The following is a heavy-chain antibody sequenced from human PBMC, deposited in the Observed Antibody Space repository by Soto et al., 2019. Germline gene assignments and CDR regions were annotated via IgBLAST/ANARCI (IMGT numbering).Heavy chain of an antibody. D-gene: IGHD6-19*01. CDR2: ISYDGSNK. V-gene: IGHV3-30-3*01. CDR3: ARDLKAVTTTISHY. CDR1: GFTFSSYA. Sequence: QVQLVESGGGVVQPGRSLRLSCAASGFTFSSYAMHWVRQAPGKGLEWVAVISYDGSNKYYADSVKGRFTISRDNSKNTLYLQMNSLRAEDTAVYYCARDLKAVTTTISHYWGQGTLVTVSS. J-gene: IGHJ4*02.